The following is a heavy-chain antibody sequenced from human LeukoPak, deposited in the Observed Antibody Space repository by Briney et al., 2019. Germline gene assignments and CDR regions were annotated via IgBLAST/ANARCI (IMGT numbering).Heavy chain of an antibody. J-gene: IGHJ4*02. CDR1: GFTFSSYS. V-gene: IGHV3-21*01. CDR3: ARVPLGAAAEYYFDY. CDR2: ISSSSSYI. Sequence: GGSLRLSCAASGFTFSSYSMNWVRQAPGKGLEWVSSISSSSSYIYYADSVKGRFTISRDNAKNSLYLQMNSLRAEDTAVYYCARVPLGAAAEYYFDYWGQGTLVTVSS. D-gene: IGHD1-14*01.